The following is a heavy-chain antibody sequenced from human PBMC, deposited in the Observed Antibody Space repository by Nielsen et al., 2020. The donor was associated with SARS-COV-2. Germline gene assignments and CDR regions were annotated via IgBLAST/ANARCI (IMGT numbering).Heavy chain of an antibody. J-gene: IGHJ6*02. CDR3: ARAIRIFGVVTHYYYGMDV. Sequence: GESLKISCAASGFTFSSYWMSWVRQAPGKGLEWVANIKQDGSEKYYVDSVKGRFTISRDNAKNSLYLQMNSLRAEDTAVYYCARAIRIFGVVTHYYYGMDVWGQGTTVTVSS. CDR1: GFTFSSYW. CDR2: IKQDGSEK. V-gene: IGHV3-7*05. D-gene: IGHD3-3*02.